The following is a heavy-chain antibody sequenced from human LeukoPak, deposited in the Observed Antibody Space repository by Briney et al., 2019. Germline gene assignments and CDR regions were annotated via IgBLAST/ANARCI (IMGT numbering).Heavy chain of an antibody. J-gene: IGHJ3*02. D-gene: IGHD3-16*01. CDR1: GLTFSNYA. V-gene: IGHV3-30*04. Sequence: GGSLRLSCAASGLTFSNYAMDWVRQAPGKGLEWVAVLSSDGSKKYYTDSVKGRFTISRDKSNNTLYLQMNSLRPEDTAVYYCVRDGGRGAFDIWGQGTRVTVSS. CDR2: LSSDGSKK. CDR3: VRDGGRGAFDI.